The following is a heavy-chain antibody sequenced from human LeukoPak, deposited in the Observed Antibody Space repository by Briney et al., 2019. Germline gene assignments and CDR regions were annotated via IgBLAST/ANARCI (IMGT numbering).Heavy chain of an antibody. D-gene: IGHD2-15*01. Sequence: KPSETLSLTCAVYGGSFSGYYWSWIRQPPGKGLEWVSSITTATSSYIYYADSVKGRFTISRDDAKNSLYLQMDSLRAEDTAVYYCARDYGGPHYFDYWGQGTLVTVSS. CDR3: ARDYGGPHYFDY. J-gene: IGHJ4*02. CDR1: GGSFSGYY. V-gene: IGHV3-21*01. CDR2: ITTATSSYI.